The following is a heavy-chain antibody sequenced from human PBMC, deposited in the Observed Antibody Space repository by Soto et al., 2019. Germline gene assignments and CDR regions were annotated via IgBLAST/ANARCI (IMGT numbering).Heavy chain of an antibody. Sequence: EVQVLESGGGLVQPGGSLRLSCAASGFTFSNYAMSWVRQAPGKGLEWVSSISGSGNSTYNADSVKGRLTISRDNSKNTLYLQINSLRAEDTAVYYCAKDADCGCDCYLHYFDYWGQGALVTVSS. D-gene: IGHD2-21*01. CDR3: AKDADCGCDCYLHYFDY. CDR2: ISGSGNST. V-gene: IGHV3-23*01. CDR1: GFTFSNYA. J-gene: IGHJ4*02.